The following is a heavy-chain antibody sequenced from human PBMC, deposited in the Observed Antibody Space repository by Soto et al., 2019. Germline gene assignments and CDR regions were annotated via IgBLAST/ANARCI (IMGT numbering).Heavy chain of an antibody. D-gene: IGHD4-17*01. CDR2: ISGSGGST. Sequence: GGSLRLSCAASGFTFSSYAMSWVRQAPGKGLEWVSAISGSGGSTYYADSVKGWFTISRDNSKNTLYLQMNSLRAEDTAVYYCAKDAGNYGDYEPSYYYYYYYMDVWGKGTTVTVSS. V-gene: IGHV3-23*01. CDR3: AKDAGNYGDYEPSYYYYYYYMDV. CDR1: GFTFSSYA. J-gene: IGHJ6*03.